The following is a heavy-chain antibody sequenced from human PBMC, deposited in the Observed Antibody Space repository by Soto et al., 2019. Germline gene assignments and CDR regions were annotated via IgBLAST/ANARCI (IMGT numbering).Heavy chain of an antibody. CDR2: ISDSGGRT. D-gene: IGHD3-9*01. J-gene: IGHJ4*02. Sequence: GGSLRLSCAASGFAFSNYAMSWVRQGPGKGLEWVSAISDSGGRTYYADSVKGRVTISRDNSKNTLYLEMNSLRAEDTAVYYCAKDMWDILTGYPSYFDYWGQGSLVTVSS. CDR3: AKDMWDILTGYPSYFDY. CDR1: GFAFSNYA. V-gene: IGHV3-23*01.